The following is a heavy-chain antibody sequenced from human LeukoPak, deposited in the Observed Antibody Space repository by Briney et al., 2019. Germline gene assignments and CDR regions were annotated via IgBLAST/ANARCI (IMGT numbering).Heavy chain of an antibody. V-gene: IGHV4-38-2*01. CDR2: IYHSGST. D-gene: IGHD3-9*01. CDR3: ARSHDDILTGYYLNWFDP. Sequence: SETLSLTCAVSGYSISSGYYWGWIRQPPGKGLEWIGSIYHSGSTYYNPSLKSRVTISVDTSKNQFSLKLSSVTAADTAVYYCARSHDDILTGYYLNWFDPWGQGTLVTVYS. J-gene: IGHJ5*02. CDR1: GYSISSGYY.